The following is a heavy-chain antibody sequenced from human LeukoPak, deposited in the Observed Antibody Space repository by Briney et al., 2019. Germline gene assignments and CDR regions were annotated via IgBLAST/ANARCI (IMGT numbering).Heavy chain of an antibody. Sequence: GGSLRLSCAASGFTFSSYGMSWVRQAPGKGLEWVSGFSSSGNTYYADSAKGRFTISRDNSKNTLYLQMNTLRVDDTAVYYCARWNGYADYWGQGTLVTVSS. CDR3: ARWNGYADY. D-gene: IGHD2-2*01. CDR1: GFTFSSYG. V-gene: IGHV3-23*01. J-gene: IGHJ4*02. CDR2: FSSSGNT.